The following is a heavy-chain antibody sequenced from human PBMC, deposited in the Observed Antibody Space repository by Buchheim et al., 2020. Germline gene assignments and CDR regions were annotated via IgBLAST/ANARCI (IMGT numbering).Heavy chain of an antibody. CDR1: GFRFSSYG. V-gene: IGHV3-33*01. J-gene: IGHJ4*02. CDR2: IWYDGSNK. D-gene: IGHD1-14*01. CDR3: ARDRSWPAGHFDL. Sequence: VQLLESGGGLVQPGGSLRLSCAASGFRFSSYGMHWVRQAPGKGLEWLGVIWYDGSNKFHADSVKGRYIISRDNSKNMLYLQMSSLRAEDTAVYYCARDRSWPAGHFDLWGQGAL.